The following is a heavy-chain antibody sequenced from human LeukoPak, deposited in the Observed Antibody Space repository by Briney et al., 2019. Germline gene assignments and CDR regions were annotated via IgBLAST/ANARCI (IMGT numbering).Heavy chain of an antibody. D-gene: IGHD1-26*01. CDR1: GGSIISYY. V-gene: IGHV4-59*01. CDR3: ARENVGARDAFDI. CDR2: IDYSGST. Sequence: SSETLSLTCTVSGGSIISYYWSWIRQPPGKGLAWIGYIDYSGSTNYNPSPKSRVNISVDTSRNQFSLKLNSMTAADTAVYYCARENVGARDAFDIWGQGTMVTVSS. J-gene: IGHJ3*02.